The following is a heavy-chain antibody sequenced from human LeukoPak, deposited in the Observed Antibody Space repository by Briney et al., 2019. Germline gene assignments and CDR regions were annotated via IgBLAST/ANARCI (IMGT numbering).Heavy chain of an antibody. Sequence: SETLSLTCTVSGGSISSYYWSWIRQPPGKGLEWVGYIYYSGSTNYNPSLKSRVTISVDTSKNQFSLKLSSVTAADTAVYYYARLRDSGSYYVSEVNYWGQGTLVTVSS. V-gene: IGHV4-59*08. J-gene: IGHJ4*02. CDR1: GGSISSYY. D-gene: IGHD1-26*01. CDR2: IYYSGST. CDR3: ARLRDSGSYYVSEVNY.